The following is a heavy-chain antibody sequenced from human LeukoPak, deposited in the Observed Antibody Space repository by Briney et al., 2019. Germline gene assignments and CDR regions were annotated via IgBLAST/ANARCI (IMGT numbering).Heavy chain of an antibody. V-gene: IGHV1-8*02. Sequence: GASVKVSCKASGYTFTSYDINWGRQATGQGHEWMGWMNANSGNTGYAQKFQGRVTMTRNTSISTAYIELSSLRSDDTAVYHGARVAGDSSGYVDYWGQGTLVTVSS. CDR1: GYTFTSYD. J-gene: IGHJ4*02. D-gene: IGHD3-22*01. CDR3: ARVAGDSSGYVDY. CDR2: MNANSGNT.